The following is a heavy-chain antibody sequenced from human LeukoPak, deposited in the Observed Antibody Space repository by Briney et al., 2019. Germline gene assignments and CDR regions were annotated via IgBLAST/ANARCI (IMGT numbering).Heavy chain of an antibody. V-gene: IGHV3-64*01. Sequence: GGSLRLSCAASGFTFSSYAMYWVRQAPGRGLEYVSAVSSNGGSTYYANSVKGRFTISRDNSKNTLYLQMGSLRAEDMAVYYCARDRYSYGYVDYFDYWGQGTLVTVSS. CDR2: VSSNGGST. J-gene: IGHJ4*02. CDR1: GFTFSSYA. D-gene: IGHD5-18*01. CDR3: ARDRYSYGYVDYFDY.